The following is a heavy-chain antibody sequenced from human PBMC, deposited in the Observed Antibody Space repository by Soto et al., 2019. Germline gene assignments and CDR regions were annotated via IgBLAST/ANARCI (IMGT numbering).Heavy chain of an antibody. J-gene: IGHJ4*02. Sequence: ASVKVSCKASGGTFSSYAISWVRQAPGQGLEWMGGIIPIFGTANYAQKFQGGVTITADESTSTAYMELSSLRSEDTAVYYCARVREGYFDYWGQGTLVTVSS. CDR3: ARVREGYFDY. CDR2: IIPIFGTA. V-gene: IGHV1-69*13. CDR1: GGTFSSYA. D-gene: IGHD3-3*01.